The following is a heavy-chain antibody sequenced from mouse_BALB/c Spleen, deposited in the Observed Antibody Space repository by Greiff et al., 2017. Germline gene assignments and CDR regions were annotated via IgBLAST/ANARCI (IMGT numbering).Heavy chain of an antibody. CDR1: GFNIKDYY. CDR3: ARRGGSSYRDAMDY. V-gene: IGHV14-1*02. Sequence: DVKLQESGAELVRPGALVKLSCKASGFNIKDYYMHWVKQRPEQGLEWIGWIDPENGNTIYDPKFQGKASITADTSSNTAYLQLSSLTSEDTAVYYCARRGGSSYRDAMDYWGQGTSVTVSS. D-gene: IGHD1-1*01. CDR2: IDPENGNT. J-gene: IGHJ4*01.